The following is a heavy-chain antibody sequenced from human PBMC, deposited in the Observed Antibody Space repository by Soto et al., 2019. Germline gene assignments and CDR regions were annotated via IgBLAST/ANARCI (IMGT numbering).Heavy chain of an antibody. J-gene: IGHJ6*03. CDR1: GYTFTSYD. V-gene: IGHV1-8*01. CDR3: ARGRLYANYYYYYMDV. D-gene: IGHD2-8*01. CDR2: MNPNSGNT. Sequence: GASVKVSCKASGYTFTSYDIKWVRQATGQGLEWMGWMNPNSGNTGYAQKFQGRVTMTRNTSISTAYMELSSLRSEDTAVYYCARGRLYANYYYYYMDVWGKGTTVTVSS.